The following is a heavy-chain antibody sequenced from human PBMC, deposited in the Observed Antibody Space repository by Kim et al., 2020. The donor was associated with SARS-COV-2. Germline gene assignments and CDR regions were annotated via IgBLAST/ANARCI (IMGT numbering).Heavy chain of an antibody. Sequence: SETLSLTCAVYGGSFSGYYWSWIRQPPGKGLEWIGEINHSGSTNYNPSLKSRVTISVDTSKNQFSLKLSSVTAADTAVYYCARFPHYYVSSGYFSWGQGTLVTVSS. D-gene: IGHD3-22*01. V-gene: IGHV4-34*01. CDR3: ARFPHYYVSSGYFS. CDR1: GGSFSGYY. J-gene: IGHJ5*02. CDR2: INHSGST.